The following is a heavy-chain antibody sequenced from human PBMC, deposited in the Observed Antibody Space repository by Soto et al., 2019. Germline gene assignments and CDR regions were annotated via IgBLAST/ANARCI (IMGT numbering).Heavy chain of an antibody. Sequence: LRLSCAASGFTFSSYAMSWVRQAPGKGLEWVSDISGSGGTTYYADSVKGRFTFSRDNSKNTLYLQMNSLRAEDTAVYYCAKTANGWFSAFDIWGQGTMVTVSS. CDR2: ISGSGGTT. J-gene: IGHJ3*02. CDR3: AKTANGWFSAFDI. CDR1: GFTFSSYA. D-gene: IGHD6-19*01. V-gene: IGHV3-23*01.